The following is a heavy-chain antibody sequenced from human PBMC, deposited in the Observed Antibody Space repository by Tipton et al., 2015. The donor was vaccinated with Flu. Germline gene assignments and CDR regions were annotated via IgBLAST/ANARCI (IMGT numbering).Heavy chain of an antibody. CDR1: GGSISSYY. Sequence: TLSLTCTVSGGSISSYYWSWIRQPAGKGLEWIGRIYTSGSTNYNPSLKSRVTISVDTSKNQFSLKLSSVTAADTAVYYCARTYSSSWYRTFDYWGQGTLVTVSS. J-gene: IGHJ4*02. D-gene: IGHD6-13*01. V-gene: IGHV4-4*07. CDR3: ARTYSSSWYRTFDY. CDR2: IYTSGST.